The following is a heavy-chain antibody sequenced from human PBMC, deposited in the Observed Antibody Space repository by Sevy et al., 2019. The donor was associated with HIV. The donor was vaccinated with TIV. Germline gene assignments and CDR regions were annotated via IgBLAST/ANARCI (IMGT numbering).Heavy chain of an antibody. CDR1: GLTFSSYW. D-gene: IGHD2-21*01. V-gene: IGHV3-74*01. CDR2: INGDGSST. Sequence: GGSLRLSCAASGLTFSSYWMHWVRQAPGKGLVWVSRINGDGSSTSYADSVKGRFTISRDNAKNSLYLQMNSLRAEDTAVYYCARAQQVTMLVVIGGLYFDLWGQGTLVTVSS. CDR3: ARAQQVTMLVVIGGLYFDL. J-gene: IGHJ4*02.